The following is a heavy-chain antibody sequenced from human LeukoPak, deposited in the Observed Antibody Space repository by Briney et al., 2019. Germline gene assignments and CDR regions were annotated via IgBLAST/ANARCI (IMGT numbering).Heavy chain of an antibody. CDR3: AKVAWGAWYYFDF. D-gene: IGHD3-16*01. Sequence: GGSLRLSCAASGFTFRIYAMNWVRQAPGKGLEWVSRISETGGNIHYAESVKGRFTVSRDNSKNTVYLQMNRLSAEDTAIYYCAKVAWGAWYYFDFWGQGTRVTVSS. J-gene: IGHJ4*02. CDR1: GFTFRIYA. CDR2: ISETGGNI. V-gene: IGHV3-23*01.